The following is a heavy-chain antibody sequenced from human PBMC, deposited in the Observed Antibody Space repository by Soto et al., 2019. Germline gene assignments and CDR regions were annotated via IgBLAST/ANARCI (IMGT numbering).Heavy chain of an antibody. CDR2: ISGSGGST. V-gene: IGHV3-23*01. J-gene: IGHJ4*02. CDR1: GFTFSSYA. Sequence: GGSLRLSCAASGFTFSSYAMSWGRQAPWKGLEWVSAISGSGGSTYYADSVKGQFTISRDNSKNTLYLQMNSLRAEDTAVYYCAKDLDYDILTGIDYWGQGTLVTVSS. CDR3: AKDLDYDILTGIDY. D-gene: IGHD3-9*01.